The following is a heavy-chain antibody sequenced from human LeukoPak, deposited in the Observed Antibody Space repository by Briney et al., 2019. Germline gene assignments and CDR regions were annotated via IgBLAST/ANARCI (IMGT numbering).Heavy chain of an antibody. CDR2: ISGSGGST. CDR3: AKDLRITMVRGGSFDY. J-gene: IGHJ4*02. Sequence: PGGSLRLSCAASGFTFSSYAMSWVRQAPGKGLEWVSAISGSGGSTYYADSVKDRFTISRDNSKNTLYLQMNSLRAEDTAVYYCAKDLRITMVRGGSFDYWGQGTLVTVSS. D-gene: IGHD3-10*01. V-gene: IGHV3-23*01. CDR1: GFTFSSYA.